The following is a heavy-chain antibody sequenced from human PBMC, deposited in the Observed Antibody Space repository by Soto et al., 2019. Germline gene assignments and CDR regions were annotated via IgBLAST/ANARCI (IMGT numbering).Heavy chain of an antibody. J-gene: IGHJ6*02. Sequence: GGSLRLSCAASGFTFSSQAMSWVRQAPGKGLEWVSGIRGFSPYTFYAESVKGRFTISRDNAKNSLYLQMNSLRAEDTAVYYCARDRGYDAHDYYYNAMDVWGQGTTVTVSS. CDR3: ARDRGYDAHDYYYNAMDV. CDR1: GFTFSSQA. V-gene: IGHV3-21*01. D-gene: IGHD2-15*01. CDR2: IRGFSPYT.